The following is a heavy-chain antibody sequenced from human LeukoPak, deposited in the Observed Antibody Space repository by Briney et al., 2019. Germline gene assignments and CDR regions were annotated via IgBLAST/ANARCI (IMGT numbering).Heavy chain of an antibody. CDR1: GGSFSGYY. V-gene: IGHV4-34*01. D-gene: IGHD3-3*01. CDR2: INHSGST. J-gene: IGHJ5*02. Sequence: SETLSLTCAVYGGSFSGYYWSWIRQPPGKGLEWIGEINHSGSTNYNPSLKSRVTISVDTSKNQFSLKLSSVTAADMAVYYCARDGTIFGVVKGNWFDPWGQGTLVTVSS. CDR3: ARDGTIFGVVKGNWFDP.